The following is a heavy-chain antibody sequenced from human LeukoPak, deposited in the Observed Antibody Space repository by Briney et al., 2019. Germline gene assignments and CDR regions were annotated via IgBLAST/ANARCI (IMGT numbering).Heavy chain of an antibody. D-gene: IGHD2-21*02. J-gene: IGHJ6*02. Sequence: EASVKVSCKASGGTFSSYAISWVRQAPGQGLEWMGGIIPIFGTANYAQKFQGRVTITADESTSTAYMELSSLRSEDTAMYYCARWKVVTAMNADYYYYYGMDVWGQGTTVTVSS. CDR3: ARWKVVTAMNADYYYYYGMDV. CDR1: GGTFSSYA. V-gene: IGHV1-69*13. CDR2: IIPIFGTA.